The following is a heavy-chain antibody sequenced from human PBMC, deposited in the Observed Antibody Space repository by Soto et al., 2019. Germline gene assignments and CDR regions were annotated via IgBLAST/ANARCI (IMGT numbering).Heavy chain of an antibody. CDR1: GFTFGIYA. Sequence: EVQLLESGGDLVQPGGSLRLSCAASGFTFGIYAMTWVRQAPGKGLEWGSTISATGGSTFYADSVKGRFTISRDNSKNPLYLQMNSLRAEDTAIYYCAKDLSSYYYFDFWGQGTLVTVSS. V-gene: IGHV3-23*01. CDR3: AKDLSSYYYFDF. D-gene: IGHD2-15*01. J-gene: IGHJ4*02. CDR2: ISATGGST.